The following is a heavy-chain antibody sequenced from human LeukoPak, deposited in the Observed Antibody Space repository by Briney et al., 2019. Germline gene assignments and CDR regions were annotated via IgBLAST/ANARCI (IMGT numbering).Heavy chain of an antibody. J-gene: IGHJ6*03. V-gene: IGHV3-74*01. Sequence: PGGSLRLSCAASGFTFSSYWMHWVRQAPGKGLVWVSRINSDGSSTSYAASVKGRFTISRDNAKNTLYLQMNSLRAEDTAVYYCARVAYPKYYCYYMDVWGKGTTVTVSS. CDR1: GFTFSSYW. CDR2: INSDGSST. CDR3: ARVAYPKYYCYYMDV.